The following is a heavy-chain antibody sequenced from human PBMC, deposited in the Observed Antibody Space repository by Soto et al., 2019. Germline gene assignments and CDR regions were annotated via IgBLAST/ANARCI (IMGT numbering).Heavy chain of an antibody. V-gene: IGHV4-59*01. CDR1: GGSISGFH. CDR2: IHSSGSS. D-gene: IGHD3-16*01. CDR3: ARYMRDAGTFYFDY. Sequence: QVHLQESGPGLVKPSKTLSLTCTVSGGSISGFHWSWIRQPPGKGLEWFGHIHSSGSSNYNPSLESRVTMSVDTSKNQFYLKLSSVTAADTAVYYCARYMRDAGTFYFDYWGQGTLVTASS. J-gene: IGHJ4*02.